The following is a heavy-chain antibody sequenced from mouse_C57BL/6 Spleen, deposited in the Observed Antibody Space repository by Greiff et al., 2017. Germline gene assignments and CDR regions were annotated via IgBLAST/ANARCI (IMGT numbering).Heavy chain of an antibody. CDR2: IDPTDSYT. Sequence: QVQLQQPGAELVMPGASVKLSCKASGYTFPSYWMHWVKQRPGQGLEWIGEIDPTDSYTNYNQKFKGMSTLTVDKSSSTAYMQLSSLTSEDSAVYYCASGYYAWFAYWGQGTLVTVSA. CDR1: GYTFPSYW. CDR3: ASGYYAWFAY. D-gene: IGHD2-3*01. V-gene: IGHV1-69*01. J-gene: IGHJ3*01.